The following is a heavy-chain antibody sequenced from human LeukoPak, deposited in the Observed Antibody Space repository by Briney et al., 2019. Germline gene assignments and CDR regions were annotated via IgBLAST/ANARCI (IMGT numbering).Heavy chain of an antibody. Sequence: GRSLRLSCAASGFTFDDYAMHWVRQAPGKGLEWVSGISWNSGSIVYADSVKGRFTISRDNAKNSLYLQMNSLRAEDTALYYCAKSATVISLYYYYGMGVWGQGTTVTVSS. CDR1: GFTFDDYA. CDR3: AKSATVISLYYYYGMGV. J-gene: IGHJ6*02. D-gene: IGHD4-17*01. CDR2: ISWNSGSI. V-gene: IGHV3-9*01.